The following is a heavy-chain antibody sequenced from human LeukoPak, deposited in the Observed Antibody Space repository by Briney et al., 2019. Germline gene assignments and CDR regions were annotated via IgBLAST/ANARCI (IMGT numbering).Heavy chain of an antibody. Sequence: GSLKLLLSTPGFTLWNFWINWGRQAPGEGLEWVANIKKDGSEKNYVDSVKGRFTISRDNAKNSLYLQMNSLRAEETAVYYCAREVYSSSFGFDPWGQGTLVTVSS. CDR3: AREVYSSSFGFDP. V-gene: IGHV3-7*01. J-gene: IGHJ5*02. CDR1: GFTLWNFW. CDR2: IKKDGSEK. D-gene: IGHD6-13*01.